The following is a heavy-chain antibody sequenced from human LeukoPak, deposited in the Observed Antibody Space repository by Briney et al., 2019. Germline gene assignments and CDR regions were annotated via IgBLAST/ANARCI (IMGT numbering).Heavy chain of an antibody. J-gene: IGHJ5*02. CDR3: ARDLAYCSAGSCTSTKLPFDP. D-gene: IGHD2-15*01. CDR1: GYTFTTSG. V-gene: IGHV1-18*01. CDR2: ISGYNGNT. Sequence: ASVRVSCKASGYTFTTSGTSWVRQAPGQGLEWMGWISGYNGNTNYAQKLQGRVTMTTDTSTSTAYMELRSLRSDDTAVYYCARDLAYCSAGSCTSTKLPFDPWGQGTLVTVSS.